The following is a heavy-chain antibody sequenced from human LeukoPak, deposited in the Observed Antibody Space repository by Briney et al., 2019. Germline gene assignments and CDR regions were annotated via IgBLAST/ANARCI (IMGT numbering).Heavy chain of an antibody. D-gene: IGHD3-9*01. CDR3: ARAREVTGLTP. CDR2: INPNSGGT. J-gene: IGHJ5*02. V-gene: IGHV1-2*02. CDR1: GYTFSGYY. Sequence: ASVKVSCKASGYTFSGYYMHWVRQAPGQGLEWMGWINPNSGGTNYAQKFQGRVTMTRDTSISTAYMELSRLRSDDTAIYYCARAREVTGLTPWGQGTLVTVSS.